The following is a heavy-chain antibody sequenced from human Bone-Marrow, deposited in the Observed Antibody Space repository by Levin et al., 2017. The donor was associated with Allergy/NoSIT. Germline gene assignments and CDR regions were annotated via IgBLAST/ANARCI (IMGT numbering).Heavy chain of an antibody. CDR2: ISSSGSTI. CDR3: ARYQKQLVHYYYYGMDV. D-gene: IGHD6-6*01. J-gene: IGHJ6*02. V-gene: IGHV3-11*01. CDR1: GFTFSDYY. Sequence: SGGSLRLSCAASGFTFSDYYMSWIRQAPGKGLEWVSYISSSGSTIYYADSVKGRFTISRDNAKNSLYLQMNSLRAEDTAVYYCARYQKQLVHYYYYGMDVWGQGTTVTVSS.